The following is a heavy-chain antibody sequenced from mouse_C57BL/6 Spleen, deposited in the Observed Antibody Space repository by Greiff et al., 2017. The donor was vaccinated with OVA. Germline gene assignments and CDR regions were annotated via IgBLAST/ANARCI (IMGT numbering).Heavy chain of an antibody. V-gene: IGHV5-17*01. J-gene: IGHJ4*01. CDR3: ARRYGSSYGVSEAMDD. D-gene: IGHD1-1*01. Sequence: EVKLVESGGGLVKPGGSLKLSCAASGFTFSDYGMHWVRQAPEKGLEWVAYISSGSSTIYYADTVKGRFTISSDNAKNTLFLQMTSLRSEDTAMYYCARRYGSSYGVSEAMDDWGQGTSVTVSS. CDR1: GFTFSDYG. CDR2: ISSGSSTI.